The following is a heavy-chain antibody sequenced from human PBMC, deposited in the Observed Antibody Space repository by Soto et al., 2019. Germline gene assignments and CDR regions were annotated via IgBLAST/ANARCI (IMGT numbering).Heavy chain of an antibody. Sequence: ASVKVSCKASGYTFTSYAIHWVRQAPGQRLEWMGWINAGNGNTKYSQKFQGRVTITRDTSASTAYMELSSLKSEDTAVYYCASLSLFGVVKAYWGQGTLVTVSS. V-gene: IGHV1-3*01. CDR2: INAGNGNT. J-gene: IGHJ4*02. CDR1: GYTFTSYA. D-gene: IGHD3-3*01. CDR3: ASLSLFGVVKAY.